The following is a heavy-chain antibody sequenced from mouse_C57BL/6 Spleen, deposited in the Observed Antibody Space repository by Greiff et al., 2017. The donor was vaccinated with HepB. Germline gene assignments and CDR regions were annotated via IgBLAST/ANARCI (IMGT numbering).Heavy chain of an antibody. D-gene: IGHD6-1*01. V-gene: IGHV14-4*01. CDR3: TTEQWDY. J-gene: IGHJ2*01. Sequence: EVQLQQSGAELVRPGASVKLSCTASGFNIKDDYMHWVKQRPEQGLEWIGWIDPENGDTEYASKFQGKATITADTSSNTAYLQLSSLTSEDTAVYYGTTEQWDYWGQGTTLTVSS. CDR1: GFNIKDDY. CDR2: IDPENGDT.